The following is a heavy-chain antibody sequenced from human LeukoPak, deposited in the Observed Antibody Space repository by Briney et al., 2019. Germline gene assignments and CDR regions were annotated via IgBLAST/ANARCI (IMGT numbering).Heavy chain of an antibody. Sequence: GASVKVSCKASGYTFTSYGISWVRQAPGQGLEWMGWISAYNGNTNYAQKLQGRVTMTTDTSTSTAYMELRSLRSDDTAVYYCARCQGIFGQDAFDIWGQGTMVTVSS. CDR3: ARCQGIFGQDAFDI. CDR2: ISAYNGNT. D-gene: IGHD3-3*01. CDR1: GYTFTSYG. V-gene: IGHV1-18*01. J-gene: IGHJ3*02.